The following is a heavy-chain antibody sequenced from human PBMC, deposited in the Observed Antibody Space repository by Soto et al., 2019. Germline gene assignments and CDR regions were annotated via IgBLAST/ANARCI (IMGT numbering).Heavy chain of an antibody. J-gene: IGHJ6*02. V-gene: IGHV6-1*01. CDR1: VDSVSSNSAA. D-gene: IGHD6-19*01. CDR3: AIAVAGMGYYYYGMDV. CDR2: TYYRSKWYN. Sequence: SQTLSLTCAISVDSVSSNSAAWNWIRQSPSRGLEWLGRTYYRSKWYNDYAVSVKSRITINPDTSKNQFSLQLHSVTPEDTAVYYCAIAVAGMGYYYYGMDVSGQGTTVTVSS.